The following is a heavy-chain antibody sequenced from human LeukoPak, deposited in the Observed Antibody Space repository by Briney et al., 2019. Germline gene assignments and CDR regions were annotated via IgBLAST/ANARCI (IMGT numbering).Heavy chain of an antibody. D-gene: IGHD6-13*01. J-gene: IGHJ4*02. Sequence: ASVKVSCKASGYTFTGYYMHWVRQAPGQGLEWMGWINPNSGGTNYAQKFQGRVTMTRDTSISTAYMELSRLRSDDTAVYYCAREAAAGGLFDYWGQGTLVTVSS. CDR3: AREAAAGGLFDY. CDR2: INPNSGGT. CDR1: GYTFTGYY. V-gene: IGHV1-2*02.